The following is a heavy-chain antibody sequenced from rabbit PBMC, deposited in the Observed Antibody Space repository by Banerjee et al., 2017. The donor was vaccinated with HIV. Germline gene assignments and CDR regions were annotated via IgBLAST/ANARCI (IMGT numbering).Heavy chain of an antibody. D-gene: IGHD6-1*01. CDR3: ARDSYAGYAGYGYGYNL. Sequence: QSLEESGGDLVKPGASLTLTCKASGFSFSSSYYMCWVRQAPGKGLEWIACIDAGSSDDTYYASWAKGRFTISKTSSTTVTLQMTSLTAADTATYFCARDSYAGYAGYGYGYNLWGPGTLVTVS. V-gene: IGHV1S40*01. CDR1: GFSFSSSYY. CDR2: IDAGSSDDT. J-gene: IGHJ4*01.